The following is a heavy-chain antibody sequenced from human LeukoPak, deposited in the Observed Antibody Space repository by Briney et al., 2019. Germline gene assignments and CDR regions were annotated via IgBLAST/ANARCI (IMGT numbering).Heavy chain of an antibody. D-gene: IGHD6-19*01. CDR3: ARVAGPYYYYMDV. V-gene: IGHV1-69*13. J-gene: IGHJ6*03. CDR2: IIPIFGTA. CDR1: GYTFTSYY. Sequence: ASVEVSCKASGYTFTSYYMHWVRQAPGQGLEWMGGIIPIFGTANYAQKFQGRVTITADESTSTAYMELSSLRSEDTAVYYCARVAGPYYYYMDVWGKGTTVTISS.